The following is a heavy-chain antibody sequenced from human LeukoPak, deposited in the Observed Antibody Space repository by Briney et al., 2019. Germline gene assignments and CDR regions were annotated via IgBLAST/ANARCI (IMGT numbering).Heavy chain of an antibody. D-gene: IGHD2-15*01. CDR1: GFTFSSYW. CDR2: INDDGSAT. V-gene: IGHV3-74*01. Sequence: HPGGSLRLSCAASGFTFSSYWMHWVRQVPGKGLVWVSRINDDGSATFYADSVKGRFTISRDNTKNTLFLQMNSLRAEDTAVYYCARHRSGGSQDDAFDIWGQGTMVTVPS. J-gene: IGHJ3*02. CDR3: ARHRSGGSQDDAFDI.